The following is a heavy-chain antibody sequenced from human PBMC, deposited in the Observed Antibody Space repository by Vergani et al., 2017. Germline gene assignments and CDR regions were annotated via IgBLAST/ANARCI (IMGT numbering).Heavy chain of an antibody. J-gene: IGHJ4*02. CDR2: IIPILGIA. D-gene: IGHD6-6*01. CDR1: GGTFSSYS. V-gene: IGHV1-69*02. Sequence: QVQLVQSGAEVKKPGSSVKVSCKASGGTFSSYSIRWVRQAPGQGLEWMGRIIPILGIANYAQKFQGRVTSTADKSRSTAYMGLSSLRSEDTAVYYGARVGYSSSSLGLLDYWGQGTLVTVSS. CDR3: ARVGYSSSSLGLLDY.